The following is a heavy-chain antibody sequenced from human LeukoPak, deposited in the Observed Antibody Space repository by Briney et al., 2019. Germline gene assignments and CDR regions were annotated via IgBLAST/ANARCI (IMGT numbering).Heavy chain of an antibody. CDR2: ISGSGGST. V-gene: IGHV3-23*01. CDR3: ARGPAYYYDSSGYYMVY. J-gene: IGHJ4*02. Sequence: GGSLRLSCAASGFTFSSYAMSWVRQAPGKGLEWVSAISGSGGSTYYADSVKGRFTISRDNSKNTLYLQMNSLRAEDTAVYYCARGPAYYYDSSGYYMVYWGQGTLVTVSS. D-gene: IGHD3-22*01. CDR1: GFTFSSYA.